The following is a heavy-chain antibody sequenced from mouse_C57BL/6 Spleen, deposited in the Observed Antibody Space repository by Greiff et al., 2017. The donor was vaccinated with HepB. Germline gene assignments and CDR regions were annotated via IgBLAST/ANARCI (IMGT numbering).Heavy chain of an antibody. CDR3: TGSVYYDYEGFAY. CDR2: IRLKSDNYAT. D-gene: IGHD2-4*01. J-gene: IGHJ3*01. CDR1: GFTFSNYW. Sequence: EVHLVESGGGLVQPGGSMKLSCVASGFTFSNYWMNWVRQSPEKGLEWVAQIRLKSDNYATHYAESVKGRFTISRDDSKSSVYLQMNNLRAEDTGIYYCTGSVYYDYEGFAYWGQGTLVTVSA. V-gene: IGHV6-3*01.